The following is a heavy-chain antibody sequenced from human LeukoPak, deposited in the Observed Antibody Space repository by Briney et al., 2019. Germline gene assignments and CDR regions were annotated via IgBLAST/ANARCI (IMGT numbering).Heavy chain of an antibody. V-gene: IGHV3-7*01. J-gene: IGHJ5*02. D-gene: IGHD3-16*01. Sequence: GGSLRLSCAASGFTLDRHWMSWVRQAPGKGLEWVATINRGGTTEHYIDSVKGRFMISRDNAKNSLSLHMSSLRDEDTAMYYCARLLGDATIYDLWGQGTLVTVSS. CDR1: GFTLDRHW. CDR3: ARLLGDATIYDL. CDR2: INRGGTTE.